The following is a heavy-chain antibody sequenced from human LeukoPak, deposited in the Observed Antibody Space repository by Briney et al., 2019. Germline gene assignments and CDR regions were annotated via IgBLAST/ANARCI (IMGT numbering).Heavy chain of an antibody. CDR3: ARLGYCSSTSCYTFDY. CDR2: INHSGST. CDR1: GGSFSGYY. J-gene: IGHJ4*02. V-gene: IGHV4-34*01. Sequence: SETLSLTCAGYGGSFSGYYWSWIRQPPGKGLEWIWEINHSGSTNYNPSLKSRVTISVDTSKNQFSLKLSSVTAADTAVYYCARLGYCSSTSCYTFDYSGQGTLVTVSS. D-gene: IGHD2-2*03.